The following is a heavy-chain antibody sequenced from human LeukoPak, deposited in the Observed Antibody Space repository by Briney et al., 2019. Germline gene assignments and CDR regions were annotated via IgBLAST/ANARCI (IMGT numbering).Heavy chain of an antibody. D-gene: IGHD3-10*01. CDR1: GFTFSSYW. CDR3: GRGRVRYYFDY. Sequence: SGGSLRLSCAASGFTFSSYWLSWIRQAPGKGLEWGANIKQDGSEKYYGDSVKRRFTISRDNAKISLYLQLNSLRAEDTAVYYCGRGRVRYYFDYWGQGTLVTVSS. J-gene: IGHJ4*02. CDR2: IKQDGSEK. V-gene: IGHV3-7*01.